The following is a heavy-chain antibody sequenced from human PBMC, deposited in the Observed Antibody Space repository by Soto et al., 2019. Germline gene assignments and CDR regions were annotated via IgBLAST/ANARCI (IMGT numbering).Heavy chain of an antibody. Sequence: QVQLVESGGGVVQPGRSLRLSCAASGFTFSSYAMYWVRQAPGKGLEWVAVISYDGSNKYYADSVKGRFTISRDNSKNTLYLQMNSLRAEDTAVYYCARDSGVGARAFDIWGQGTMVTVSS. CDR2: ISYDGSNK. CDR3: ARDSGVGARAFDI. CDR1: GFTFSSYA. D-gene: IGHD1-26*01. V-gene: IGHV3-30-3*01. J-gene: IGHJ3*02.